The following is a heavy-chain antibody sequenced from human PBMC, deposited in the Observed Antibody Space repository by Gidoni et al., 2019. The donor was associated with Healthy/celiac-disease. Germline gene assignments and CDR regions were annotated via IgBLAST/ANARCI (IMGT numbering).Heavy chain of an antibody. CDR3: ARDGPAGSIAAYNWFDP. D-gene: IGHD6-6*01. V-gene: IGHV3-21*01. CDR2: ISSSSSYI. J-gene: IGHJ5*02. CDR1: GFTFSSYS. Sequence: EVQLVESGGGLVKPGGSLRLSCAASGFTFSSYSMNWVRQAPGKGLEWVSSISSSSSYIYYADSVKGRFTISRDNAKNSLYLQMNSLRAEDTAVYYCARDGPAGSIAAYNWFDPWGQGTLVTVSS.